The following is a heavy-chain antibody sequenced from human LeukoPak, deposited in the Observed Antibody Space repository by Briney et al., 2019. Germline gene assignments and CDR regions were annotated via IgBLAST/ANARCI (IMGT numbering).Heavy chain of an antibody. J-gene: IGHJ5*02. CDR1: GGSISSYY. CDR3: ARQYDIFTGYTPWFDP. Sequence: SETLSLSCTVPGGSISSYYWGWIRQPPGKGLEWIGSIYNSGSTCYNPSLKSRVSISVDTSKNQFSLKLSSVTAADTAVYYCARQYDIFTGYTPWFDPWCQGTRVTVSA. V-gene: IGHV4-39*01. CDR2: IYNSGST. D-gene: IGHD3-9*01.